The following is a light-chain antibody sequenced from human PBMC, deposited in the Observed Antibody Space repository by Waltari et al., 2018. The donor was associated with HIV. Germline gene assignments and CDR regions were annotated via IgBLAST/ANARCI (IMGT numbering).Light chain of an antibody. CDR3: ASWDDGLRGHV. V-gene: IGLV1-47*01. J-gene: IGLJ1*01. CDR1: NSNIGRNY. Sequence: QPVLTQPLSASETPGPSLNISCSGGNSNIGRNYVFWYQQVTNMAPKLIVYRNDRRPSGVSDRFSGSRSGTSASLVISGLRAEDEAHYYCASWDDGLRGHVFGSGTTVFV. CDR2: RND.